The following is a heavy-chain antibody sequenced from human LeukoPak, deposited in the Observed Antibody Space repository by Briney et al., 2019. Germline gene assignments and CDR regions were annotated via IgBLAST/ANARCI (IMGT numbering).Heavy chain of an antibody. CDR3: ARGLDY. Sequence: GGSLRLSCAASGFTFSSYRMNWVRQVPGKGLEWASHINHDSSARHYLDSVKGRFTISRDNAKNSLYLQMNNVRVDDTAVYYCARGLDYWGQGTLVTVSS. CDR1: GFTFSSYR. CDR2: INHDSSAR. J-gene: IGHJ4*02. V-gene: IGHV3-48*01.